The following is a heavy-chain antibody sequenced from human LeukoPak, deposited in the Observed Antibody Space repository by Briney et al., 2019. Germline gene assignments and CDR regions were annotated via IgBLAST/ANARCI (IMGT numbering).Heavy chain of an antibody. D-gene: IGHD3-22*01. Sequence: GGSLRLSCAASGFTVSSNYMSWVRQAPGKGLEWVSVIYSGGSTYYADSVKGRFTISRDNSKNTLYLQMNSLRAEDTAVYYCAKDYLDYYDSSGFDPWGQGTLVTVSS. CDR2: IYSGGST. CDR3: AKDYLDYYDSSGFDP. CDR1: GFTVSSNY. J-gene: IGHJ5*02. V-gene: IGHV3-53*01.